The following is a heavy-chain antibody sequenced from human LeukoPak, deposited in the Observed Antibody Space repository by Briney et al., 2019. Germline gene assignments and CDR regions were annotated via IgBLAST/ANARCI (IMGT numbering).Heavy chain of an antibody. CDR3: ARDFTNIRGGGYFDN. Sequence: GESLKISCAASGFPFSSYVMHWLRQAPGKGLEWVAVIWFDGGKIYYADSVKGRFTISRDNSKNTLYLQMNSLRAEDTAAYHCARDFTNIRGGGYFDNWGQGTLVTVSS. CDR2: IWFDGGKI. J-gene: IGHJ4*02. D-gene: IGHD2/OR15-2a*01. V-gene: IGHV3-33*01. CDR1: GFPFSSYV.